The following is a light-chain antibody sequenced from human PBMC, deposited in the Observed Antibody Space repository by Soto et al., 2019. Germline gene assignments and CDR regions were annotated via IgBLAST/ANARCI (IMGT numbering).Light chain of an antibody. J-gene: IGKJ5*01. CDR1: QSVSSY. CDR2: DAS. Sequence: EIVLTQSPATLSLSPGERATLSCRASQSVSSYLAWYQQKPGQAPRLLIYDASNRATGIPARFSGSGSGTDFIPTISSLEPEDFAVYSCQKRSNWPITFGQGTRLEIK. V-gene: IGKV3-11*01. CDR3: QKRSNWPIT.